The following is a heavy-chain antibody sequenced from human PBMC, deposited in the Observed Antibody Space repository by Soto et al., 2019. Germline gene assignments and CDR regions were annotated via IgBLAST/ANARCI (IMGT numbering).Heavy chain of an antibody. CDR3: PRLGAYYQSLEP. J-gene: IGHJ5*02. D-gene: IGHD2-21*01. CDR2: IYYGGST. Sequence: SETLSLTCTVSRGSFSPNCWSWIRQPPGQGLEWVGYIYYGGSTSYNPSLKSRVIISLETSKSQFSLRLSSVTAADTAVYFCPRLGAYYQSLEPWGPGTFV. V-gene: IGHV4-59*08. CDR1: RGSFSPNC.